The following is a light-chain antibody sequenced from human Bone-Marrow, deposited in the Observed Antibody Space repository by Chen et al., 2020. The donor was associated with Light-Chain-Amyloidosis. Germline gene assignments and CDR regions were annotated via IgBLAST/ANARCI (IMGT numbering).Light chain of an antibody. CDR1: QSVSSN. CDR3: QHYNNWPLA. Sequence: EIVMTQSPATLSVSPGERATLSCRASQSVSSNLAWYQQKPGQAPRLLINGASTRATGIPARFSGSGSGTEFTLTISSLQSEDCAVYYCQHYNNWPLAFGQGTRVEIK. CDR2: GAS. V-gene: IGKV3-15*01. J-gene: IGKJ1*01.